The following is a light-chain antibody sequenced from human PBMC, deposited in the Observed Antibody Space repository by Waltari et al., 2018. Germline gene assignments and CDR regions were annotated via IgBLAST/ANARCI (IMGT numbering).Light chain of an antibody. V-gene: IGKV1-39*01. J-gene: IGKJ1*01. Sequence: DIQMTQSPSSLSASVGDRVTITCRASQSISSYLNWYPQKPGKAPKLLIYAQSSLQRGVPSRFSGSGSGTDFTLTISSLQPEDFATYYCQQSYSTPPTFGQGTKVEIK. CDR2: AQS. CDR3: QQSYSTPPT. CDR1: QSISSY.